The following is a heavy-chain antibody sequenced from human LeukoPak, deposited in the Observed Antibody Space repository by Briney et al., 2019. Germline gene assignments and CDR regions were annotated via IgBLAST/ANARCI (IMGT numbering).Heavy chain of an antibody. J-gene: IGHJ5*02. CDR2: IYYSGSGST. V-gene: IGHV4-39*01. D-gene: IGHD4-23*01. Sequence: SETLSLMCTVWSDSIRSSRYYWGWIRQPPGKGLGWIGTIYYSGSGSTYYNPSLKGRVTVSVDTSKNPFSLKVSSVTAADTAVYYCTRAKTTVVAPYNWFGPWGQGTLVTVSS. CDR3: TRAKTTVVAPYNWFGP. CDR1: SDSIRSSRYY.